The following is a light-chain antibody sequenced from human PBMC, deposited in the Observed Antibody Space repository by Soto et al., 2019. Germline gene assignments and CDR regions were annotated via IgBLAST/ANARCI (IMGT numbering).Light chain of an antibody. V-gene: IGKV3-11*01. CDR1: QNLHSF. Sequence: EIVLTQSPATLSVSPGERVTLSCRASQNLHSFLTWYQQRPGQAPRPLIYDGSRRPGGVPDRISGDGSGTDYTLTISSLEPEDFAVYYCQQRTRWPMTFGQGTRLEI. J-gene: IGKJ5*01. CDR2: DGS. CDR3: QQRTRWPMT.